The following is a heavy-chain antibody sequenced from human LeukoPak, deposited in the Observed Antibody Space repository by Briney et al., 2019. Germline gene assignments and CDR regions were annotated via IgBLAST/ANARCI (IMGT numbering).Heavy chain of an antibody. CDR2: IWYDGSNK. V-gene: IGHV3-33*06. Sequence: PGRSLRLSCAASGFTFSSYGMHWVRQAPGKGLEWVAVIWYDGSNKYYADSVKGRFTISRDNSKNTLYLQMNSLRGEDTAVYYCAKGVGEGAFDIWGQGTMVTVSS. CDR3: AKGVGEGAFDI. J-gene: IGHJ3*02. CDR1: GFTFSSYG. D-gene: IGHD1-26*01.